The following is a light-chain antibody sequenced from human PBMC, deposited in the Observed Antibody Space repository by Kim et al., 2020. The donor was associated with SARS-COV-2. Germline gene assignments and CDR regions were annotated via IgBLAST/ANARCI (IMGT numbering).Light chain of an antibody. Sequence: QSYTVTCTGSNRDIGNAHRLTWSQQPPGTVPKLLIYEVSNRPSGAPDRFSVSKSGSTASLTISGLQAEDEADYYCSSFTSSSTWVFGGGTQLTVL. V-gene: IGLV2-18*02. CDR2: EVS. CDR1: NRDIGNAHR. CDR3: SSFTSSSTWV. J-gene: IGLJ3*02.